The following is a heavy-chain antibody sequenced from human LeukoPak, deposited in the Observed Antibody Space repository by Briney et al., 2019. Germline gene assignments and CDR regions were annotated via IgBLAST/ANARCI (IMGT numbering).Heavy chain of an antibody. D-gene: IGHD2-15*01. CDR3: AKDGYCSGGSCYEVFDY. CDR1: GFTFSSYA. CDR2: ISGSGGST. J-gene: IGHJ4*02. Sequence: GGSLRLSCAASGFTFSSYAMSWVRQAPGKGLEWVSAISGSGGSTYYADSVKGRFTISRDNSKNTLYLHMNSLRGEDTAVYYCAKDGYCSGGSCYEVFDYWGQGTLVTVSS. V-gene: IGHV3-23*01.